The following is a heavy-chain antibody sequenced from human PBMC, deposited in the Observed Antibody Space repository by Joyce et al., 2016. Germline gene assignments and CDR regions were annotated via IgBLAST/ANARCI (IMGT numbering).Heavy chain of an antibody. CDR3: ARSPRLRRYGMDV. CDR1: GFSISTHA. CDR2: ISHDGSKN. V-gene: IGHV3-30*04. D-gene: IGHD2-21*02. J-gene: IGHJ6*02. Sequence: QEQLVESGGGVVQPGRSLRLSCAASGFSISTHAMHWIRQAPGKGLEWVAVISHDGSKNDYAESVRGRFSISRDNSKNTLYLQMHSLRIDETGMYYCARSPRLRRYGMDVWGQGTTVTVSS.